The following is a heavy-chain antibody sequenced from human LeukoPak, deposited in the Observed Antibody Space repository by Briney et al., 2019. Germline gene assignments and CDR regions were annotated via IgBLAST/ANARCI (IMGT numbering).Heavy chain of an antibody. D-gene: IGHD3-16*02. Sequence: WASVKVSCKASGYTFTSYDINWVRQAPGQGLEWMGWMNPNSGNTGYAQKFQGRVTMTRNTSISTAYMELSSLRSEETAVYYCARGTYDYVWGSYHGYWGQGTLVTVSS. J-gene: IGHJ4*02. CDR2: MNPNSGNT. CDR1: GYTFTSYD. V-gene: IGHV1-8*01. CDR3: ARGTYDYVWGSYHGY.